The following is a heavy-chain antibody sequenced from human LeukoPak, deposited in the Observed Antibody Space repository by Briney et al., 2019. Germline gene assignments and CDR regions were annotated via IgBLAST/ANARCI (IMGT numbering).Heavy chain of an antibody. D-gene: IGHD6-6*01. Sequence: SETLSLTCAVSGYSTSSGYYWGWIRQPPGKGLEWIGSIYHSGSTYYNPSLKSRVTISVDTSKNQFSLKLSSVTAADTAVYYCARHSHSNSSGYYYYMDVWGKGTTVTVSS. V-gene: IGHV4-38-2*01. CDR1: GYSTSSGYY. CDR3: ARHSHSNSSGYYYYMDV. J-gene: IGHJ6*03. CDR2: IYHSGST.